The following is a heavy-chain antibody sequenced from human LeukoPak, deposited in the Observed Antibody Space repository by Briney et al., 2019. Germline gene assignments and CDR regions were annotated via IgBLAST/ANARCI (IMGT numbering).Heavy chain of an antibody. CDR1: GGTFSSYA. D-gene: IGHD1-26*01. J-gene: IGHJ4*02. V-gene: IGHV1-69*13. CDR3: ARAVVLVGATTAYFDY. CDR2: IIPIFGTA. Sequence: GASVKVSCKASGGTFSSYAISWVRQAPGQGLEWVGGIIPIFGTANYAQKFQGRVTITADESTSTAYMELSSLRSEDTAVYYCARAVVLVGATTAYFDYWGQGTLVTVSS.